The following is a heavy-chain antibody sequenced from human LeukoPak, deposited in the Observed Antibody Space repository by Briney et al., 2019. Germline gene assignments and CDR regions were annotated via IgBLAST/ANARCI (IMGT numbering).Heavy chain of an antibody. CDR2: SKTDGSSA. J-gene: IGHJ4*02. Sequence: GGSLRLSCAVSGFTSGFTFSSRWMHWVRQAPGKGLEWVSVSKTDGSSANYADSVKGRFTVSRDNAKDTLYLQMNSLRAEDTAVYFCAKRGVVIRVDSWGQGALVTVSS. V-gene: IGHV3-74*01. CDR3: AKRGVVIRVDS. CDR1: GFTFSSRW. D-gene: IGHD2-21*01.